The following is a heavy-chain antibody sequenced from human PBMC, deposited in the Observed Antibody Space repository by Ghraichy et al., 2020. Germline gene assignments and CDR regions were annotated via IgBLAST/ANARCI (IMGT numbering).Heavy chain of an antibody. J-gene: IGHJ4*02. D-gene: IGHD5-18*01. Sequence: GGSLRLSCTASAFTFSSYAIHWVRQAPGKGLEWVAIISHDGNNKFYADSVKGRFTISRDNSKNTLYLQMNSLRPEDTAVYYCARDWADTYGLLDYWGQGTLVTVSS. V-gene: IGHV3-30*04. CDR2: ISHDGNNK. CDR1: AFTFSSYA. CDR3: ARDWADTYGLLDY.